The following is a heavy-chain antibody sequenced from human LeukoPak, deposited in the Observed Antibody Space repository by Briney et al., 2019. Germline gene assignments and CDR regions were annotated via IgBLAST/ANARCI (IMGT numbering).Heavy chain of an antibody. CDR3: ARDVEQRLDY. J-gene: IGHJ4*02. V-gene: IGHV3-7*01. CDR1: GFTFSSYW. Sequence: GGSLRLSCAASGFTFSSYWMNWARQAPGKELEWVASINHNGNVNYYVDSVKGRFTISRDNSKNTLYLQMNSLRAEDTAVYYCARDVEQRLDYWGQGTLVTVSS. CDR2: INHNGNVN. D-gene: IGHD6-25*01.